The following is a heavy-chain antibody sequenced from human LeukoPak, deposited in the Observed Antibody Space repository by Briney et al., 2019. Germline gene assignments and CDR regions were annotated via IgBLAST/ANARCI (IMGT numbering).Heavy chain of an antibody. CDR1: GFTFSSYA. Sequence: GGSLRLSCAASGFTFSSYAMHWVRQAPGKGLEWVAVISYDGSNKYYADSVKGRFTISRDNSKNTLYLQMNSLRAEDTAVYYCARASGAVRGANDYWGQGTLVTVSS. D-gene: IGHD3-10*01. CDR3: ARASGAVRGANDY. V-gene: IGHV3-30-3*01. J-gene: IGHJ4*02. CDR2: ISYDGSNK.